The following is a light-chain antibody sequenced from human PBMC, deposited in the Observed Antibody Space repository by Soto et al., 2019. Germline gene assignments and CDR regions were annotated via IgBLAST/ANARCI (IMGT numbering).Light chain of an antibody. V-gene: IGKV3-20*01. J-gene: IGKJ1*01. CDR2: GAS. CDR1: QSVSSSY. CDR3: QQSGSSPGT. Sequence: EIVLTQSPGTLSLSPGERATLSYRASQSVSSSYLAWYQQKPGQAPRLLIYGASRRATGIPDRFSGSGSRTDFTLTISRLEPEDFAVYSCQQSGSSPGTFGQATKVEIK.